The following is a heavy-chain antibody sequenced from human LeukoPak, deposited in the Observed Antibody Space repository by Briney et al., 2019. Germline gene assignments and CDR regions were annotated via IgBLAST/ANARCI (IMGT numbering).Heavy chain of an antibody. Sequence: GGSLRLSCADSGFTFSSYAMSWVRQAPGKGLEWVSSVSGSGASTYYADSVKGRFTISRDNSKSTLYLQMNSLRAEDTAVYYCARADYYGSGSYYCDYWGQGTLVTVSS. D-gene: IGHD3-10*01. J-gene: IGHJ4*02. CDR1: GFTFSSYA. CDR3: ARADYYGSGSYYCDY. CDR2: VSGSGAST. V-gene: IGHV3-23*01.